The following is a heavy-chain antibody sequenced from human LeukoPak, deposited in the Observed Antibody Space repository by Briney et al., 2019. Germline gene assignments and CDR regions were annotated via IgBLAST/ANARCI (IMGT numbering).Heavy chain of an antibody. J-gene: IGHJ4*02. CDR2: IKSKTDGGTT. CDR1: GFTFSSYA. V-gene: IGHV3-15*01. D-gene: IGHD3-22*01. CDR3: TTDYYDSSGYYGPYYFDY. Sequence: GGSLRLSCAASGFTFSSYAMSWVRQAPGKGLEWVGRIKSKTDGGTTDYAAPVKGRFTISRDDSKNTLYLQMNSLKTEDTAVYYCTTDYYDSSGYYGPYYFDYWGQGTLVTVSS.